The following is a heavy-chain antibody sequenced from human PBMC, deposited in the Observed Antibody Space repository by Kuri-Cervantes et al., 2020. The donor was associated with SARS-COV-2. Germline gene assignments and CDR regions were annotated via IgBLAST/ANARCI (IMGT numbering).Heavy chain of an antibody. CDR2: IYSGGST. Sequence: GESLKISCAASGFTFSSYSMNWVRQAPGKGLEWVSVIYSGGSTYYADSVKGRFTISRDNSKNTLCLQMNSLRAEDTAVYYCARGGAIVVVPAAILTHYGMDVWGQGTTVTVSS. J-gene: IGHJ6*02. CDR3: ARGGAIVVVPAAILTHYGMDV. D-gene: IGHD2-2*02. V-gene: IGHV3-53*01. CDR1: GFTFSSYS.